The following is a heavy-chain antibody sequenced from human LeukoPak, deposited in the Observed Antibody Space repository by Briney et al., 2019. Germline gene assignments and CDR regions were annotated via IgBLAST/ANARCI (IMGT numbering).Heavy chain of an antibody. J-gene: IGHJ5*02. CDR3: ARDRKSFIAAAATDWFDP. Sequence: GASVKVSCKAPGYTFTSYYMHWVRQDPGQGLEWMGIINPSGGSTSYAQKFQGRVTMTRDTSTSTVYMELSSLRSEDTAVYYYARDRKSFIAAAATDWFDPWGQGTLVTVSS. V-gene: IGHV1-46*01. D-gene: IGHD6-13*01. CDR2: INPSGGST. CDR1: GYTFTSYY.